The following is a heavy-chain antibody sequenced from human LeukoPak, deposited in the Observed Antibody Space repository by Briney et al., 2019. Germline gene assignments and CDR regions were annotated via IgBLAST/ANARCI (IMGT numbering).Heavy chain of an antibody. D-gene: IGHD2-2*01. CDR1: GFTFSSYW. CDR3: AREAFRVVVPAAEIDY. Sequence: PGGSLRLSCAASGFTFSSYWMSWVRQAPGKGLEWVANIKQDGSEKYYVDSVKGRLTISRDNAKNSLYLQMNSLRAEDTAVYYCAREAFRVVVPAAEIDYWGQGTLVTVSS. V-gene: IGHV3-7*01. CDR2: IKQDGSEK. J-gene: IGHJ4*02.